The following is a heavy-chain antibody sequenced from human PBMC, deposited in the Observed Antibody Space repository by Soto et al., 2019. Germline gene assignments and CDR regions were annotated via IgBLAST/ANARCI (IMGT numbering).Heavy chain of an antibody. J-gene: IGHJ4*02. CDR1: GYTFTSYA. V-gene: IGHV1-3*01. Sequence: ASVKVSCKASGYTFTSYAMHWVRQAPGQRLEWMGWINAGNGNTKYSQKFQGRVTITRDTSASTAYMELSSLRSEDTAVYYCARDRSYDSSGYHPANFEYWGQGTLVTVSS. CDR2: INAGNGNT. D-gene: IGHD3-22*01. CDR3: ARDRSYDSSGYHPANFEY.